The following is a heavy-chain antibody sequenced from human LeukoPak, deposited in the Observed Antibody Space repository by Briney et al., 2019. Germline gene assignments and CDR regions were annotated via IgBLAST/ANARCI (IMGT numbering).Heavy chain of an antibody. J-gene: IGHJ4*02. V-gene: IGHV3-30-3*01. Sequence: PGRSLRLSCAASGFTFSSYAMHWVRQAPGKGLEWVAVISYDGSNKYYADSVKGRFTISRDNSKNTLFLQMISLRAKDTAVYYCANNCGGDCYAPYFWGQGTLVTVSS. CDR2: ISYDGSNK. CDR3: ANNCGGDCYAPYF. D-gene: IGHD2-21*01. CDR1: GFTFSSYA.